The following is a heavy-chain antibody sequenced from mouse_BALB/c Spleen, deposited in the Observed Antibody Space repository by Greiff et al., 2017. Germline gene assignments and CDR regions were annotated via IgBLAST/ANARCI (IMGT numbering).Heavy chain of an antibody. D-gene: IGHD1-1*01. J-gene: IGHJ1*01. V-gene: IGHV3-8*02. CDR2: ISYSGST. Sequence: EVKLMESGPSLVKPSQTLSLTCSVTGDSITSGYWNWIRKFPGNKLEYMGYISYSGSTYYNPSLKSRISITRDTSKNQYYLQLNSVTTEDTATYYCARYWYYGSSPGSYFDVWGAGTTVTVSS. CDR3: ARYWYYGSSPGSYFDV. CDR1: GDSITSGY.